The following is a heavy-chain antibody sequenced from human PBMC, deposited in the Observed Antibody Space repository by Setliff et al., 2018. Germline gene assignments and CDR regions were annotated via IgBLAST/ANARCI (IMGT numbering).Heavy chain of an antibody. J-gene: IGHJ4*02. CDR3: ARDNAGWYYFDY. CDR1: GYSISSGYY. V-gene: IGHV4-38-2*02. D-gene: IGHD6-19*01. CDR2: IYHSGST. Sequence: SETLSLTCTVSGYSISSGYYWGWIRQPPGKGLEWIGSIYHSGSTYYNPSLKSRVTISVDTSKNQFSLKLSSVTAADTAVYYCARDNAGWYYFDYWGQGTLVTVSS.